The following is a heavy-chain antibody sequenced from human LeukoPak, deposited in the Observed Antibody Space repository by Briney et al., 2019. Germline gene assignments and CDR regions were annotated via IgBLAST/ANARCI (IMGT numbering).Heavy chain of an antibody. CDR3: AKDWAYSSGYYYFDY. D-gene: IGHD3-22*01. Sequence: GGSLRHSCAASGFIFSSYGMHWVRQAPGKGLEWVAFIRYHGSNTYYADSVKGRFTVSRDDSNNTLYLQMNSLRAEDTAVYYCAKDWAYSSGYYYFDYWGQGTLVTVSS. V-gene: IGHV3-30*02. CDR1: GFIFSSYG. J-gene: IGHJ4*02. CDR2: IRYHGSNT.